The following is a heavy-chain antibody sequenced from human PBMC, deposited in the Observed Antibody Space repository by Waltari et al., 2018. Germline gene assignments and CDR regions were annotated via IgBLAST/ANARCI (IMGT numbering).Heavy chain of an antibody. CDR2: IKQDGSEK. Sequence: EVQLVESGGGLVQPGGSLRLSCAVSGVTFNNYWMSWVRQAPGNGLEWVASIKQDGSEKRYVDSVKGRFTLSRDNAKNSLSLQMNSLRAEDTAVYYCARVPQRYSYGIDYWGQGTLVTVSS. CDR1: GVTFNNYW. J-gene: IGHJ4*02. CDR3: ARVPQRYSYGIDY. D-gene: IGHD5-18*01. V-gene: IGHV3-7*01.